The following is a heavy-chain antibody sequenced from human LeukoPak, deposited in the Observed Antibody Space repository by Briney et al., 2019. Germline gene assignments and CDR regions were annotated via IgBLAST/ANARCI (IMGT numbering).Heavy chain of an antibody. CDR1: GYTFTSYD. CDR2: INPNSGGT. V-gene: IGHV1-2*02. D-gene: IGHD1-26*01. CDR3: AREAEGGATYIFDY. J-gene: IGHJ4*02. Sequence: ASVKVSCKASGYTFTSYDINWVRQATGQGLEWMGWINPNSGGTNYAQKFQGRVTMTRDTSISTAYMELSRLRSDDTAVYYCAREAEGGATYIFDYWSQGTLVTVSS.